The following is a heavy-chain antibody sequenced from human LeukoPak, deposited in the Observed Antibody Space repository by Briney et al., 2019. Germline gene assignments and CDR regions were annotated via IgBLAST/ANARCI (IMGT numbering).Heavy chain of an antibody. CDR3: AKVRTYFYHGLDV. CDR1: GFTFSSYA. D-gene: IGHD1-14*01. V-gene: IGHV3-23*01. Sequence: GGSLRLSCAASGFTFSSYAMSWVRQAPGKGLEWVSGTSGTTSGTYYADSVKGRFTISRDNSKNTLFLQVNSLRAEDTAVYYCAKVRTYFYHGLDVWGQGTTVTVSS. CDR2: TSGTTSGT. J-gene: IGHJ6*02.